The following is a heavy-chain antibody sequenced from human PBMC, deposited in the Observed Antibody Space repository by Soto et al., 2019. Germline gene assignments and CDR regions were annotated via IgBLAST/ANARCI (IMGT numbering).Heavy chain of an antibody. Sequence: GESLKISCKGSGYNFSNYWISWVRQMPGKGLEWMGKIDPSDSYINYSPPFQGHVTISVDKSITTAHVEWRSLKASDTAIYYCARELRGYEGVIDYWGQGTLVTVS. CDR3: ARELRGYEGVIDY. D-gene: IGHD5-12*01. CDR2: IDPSDSYI. CDR1: GYNFSNYW. V-gene: IGHV5-10-1*01. J-gene: IGHJ4*02.